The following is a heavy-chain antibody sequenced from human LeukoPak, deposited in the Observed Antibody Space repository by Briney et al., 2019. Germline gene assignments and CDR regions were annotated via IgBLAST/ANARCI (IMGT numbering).Heavy chain of an antibody. Sequence: KPGESLKISCKGSGYSFTSYWIGWVRQMPGKGLEWMGIIYPGDSDTRYSPSFQGQVTISADKSISTAYLQWSSLKASDTAMYYCARQGTAMATDYYNGMDVWGQGTTVTVSS. CDR2: IYPGDSDT. D-gene: IGHD5-18*01. V-gene: IGHV5-51*01. CDR3: ARQGTAMATDYYNGMDV. CDR1: GYSFTSYW. J-gene: IGHJ6*02.